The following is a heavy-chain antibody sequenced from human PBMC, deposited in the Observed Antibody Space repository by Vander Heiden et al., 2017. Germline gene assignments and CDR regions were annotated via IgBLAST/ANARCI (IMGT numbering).Heavy chain of an antibody. J-gene: IGHJ6*02. D-gene: IGHD2-2*01. Sequence: QVQLVQSGAEVKKPGASVKVSCKASGYTFTSYDINRVRQPTGQGIAWMGWINPNSGNTDYAQKFQGRVSMTRNTSISTAYMELNSLRSEDTAVYYCARAPCSSTSCYPSYYYYGMDVWGQGTTVTVSS. V-gene: IGHV1-8*01. CDR1: GYTFTSYD. CDR2: INPNSGNT. CDR3: ARAPCSSTSCYPSYYYYGMDV.